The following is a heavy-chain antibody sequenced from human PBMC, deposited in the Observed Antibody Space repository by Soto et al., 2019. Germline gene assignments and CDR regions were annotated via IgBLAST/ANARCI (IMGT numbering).Heavy chain of an antibody. V-gene: IGHV4-31*03. CDR3: ARAPGYNWNEVDWFDP. Sequence: PSETLSLTCTVSGGSISSGGYYWSWIRQHPGKGLEWIGYIYYSGSTYYNPSLKSRVTISVDTSKNQFSLKLSSVTAADTAVYYCARAPGYNWNEVDWFDPWGQGTLVTVSS. CDR2: IYYSGST. J-gene: IGHJ5*02. CDR1: GGSISSGGYY. D-gene: IGHD1-20*01.